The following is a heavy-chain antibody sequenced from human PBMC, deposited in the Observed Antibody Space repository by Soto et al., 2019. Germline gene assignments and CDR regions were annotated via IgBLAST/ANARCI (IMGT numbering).Heavy chain of an antibody. V-gene: IGHV4-4*02. Sequence: SETLSLTCAVSGGSISSSNWWSWVRQPPGKGLEWIGEIYHSGSTNYNPSLKSRVTISVDKSKNQFSLKLSSVTAADTAVYYCARGPGDFSSGRSRLFDYWGQGTLVTVSS. CDR3: ARGPGDFSSGRSRLFDY. D-gene: IGHD3-3*01. CDR1: GGSISSSNW. CDR2: IYHSGST. J-gene: IGHJ4*02.